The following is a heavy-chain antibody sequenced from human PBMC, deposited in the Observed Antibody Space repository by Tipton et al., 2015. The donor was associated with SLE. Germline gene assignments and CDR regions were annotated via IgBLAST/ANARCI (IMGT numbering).Heavy chain of an antibody. V-gene: IGHV3-30*02. CDR2: IRYDGSNK. CDR1: GFTFSSYG. J-gene: IGHJ2*01. CDR3: AKGEYSSSSGWYFDL. Sequence: SLRLSCAASGFTFSSYGMHWVRQAPGKGLEWAAFIRYDGSNKYYADSVKGRFTISRDNSKNTLYLQMNSLRAEDTAVYYCAKGEYSSSSGWYFDLWGRGTLVTVSS. D-gene: IGHD6-6*01.